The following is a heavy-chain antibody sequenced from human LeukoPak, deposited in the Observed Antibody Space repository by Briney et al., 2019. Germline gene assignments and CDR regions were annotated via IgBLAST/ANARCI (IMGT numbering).Heavy chain of an antibody. CDR1: GGTFSSYA. J-gene: IGHJ4*02. CDR2: IIPIFGTA. D-gene: IGHD4-23*01. V-gene: IGHV1-69*13. CDR3: ARSPLDYGGNSDY. Sequence: SVKVSCKASGGTFSSYAISWVRQAPGQGLEWMGGIIPIFGTASYAQKFQGRVTITVDESTSTAYMELSSLRSEDTAVYYCARSPLDYGGNSDYWGQGTLVTVSS.